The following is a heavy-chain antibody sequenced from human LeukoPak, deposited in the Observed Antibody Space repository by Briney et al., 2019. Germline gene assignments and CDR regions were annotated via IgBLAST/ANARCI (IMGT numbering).Heavy chain of an antibody. CDR1: GFTFSSYA. V-gene: IGHV3-7*01. J-gene: IGHJ4*02. Sequence: GGSLRLSCAASGFTFSSYAMSWVRQAPGKGLEWVANINLHGSEKYYVDSVKGRFTISRDNGKNSLYLQLNSLRAEDTAVYYCARDYSGRDVGIDYWGRGTLVTVSS. CDR2: INLHGSEK. CDR3: ARDYSGRDVGIDY. D-gene: IGHD1-26*01.